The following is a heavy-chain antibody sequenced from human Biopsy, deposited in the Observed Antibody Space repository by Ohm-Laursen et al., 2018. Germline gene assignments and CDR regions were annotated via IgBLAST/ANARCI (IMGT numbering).Heavy chain of an antibody. CDR2: IYFTGRT. V-gene: IGHV4-61*05. CDR1: GGSINSGGHF. Sequence: SETLSLTCSVSGGSINSGGHFWGWVRQSPGEALEWIGYIYFTGRTSYNPSLKSRVTMSVNTSKKQFSLRLSSVTAADTAVYYCASAGYNPDWNFDLWGRGTRVTVSS. CDR3: ASAGYNPDWNFDL. J-gene: IGHJ2*01. D-gene: IGHD5-24*01.